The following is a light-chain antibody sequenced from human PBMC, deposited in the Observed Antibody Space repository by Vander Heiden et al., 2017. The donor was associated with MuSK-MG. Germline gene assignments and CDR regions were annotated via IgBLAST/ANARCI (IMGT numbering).Light chain of an antibody. CDR1: HSLLNSHGQTY. V-gene: IGKV2D-29*01. Sequence: EIGMTQTPLSLSVTPGQPASISCKSSHSLLNSHGQTYLYWYLQKPGQPPQLLIYEVSSRFSGVPDRFSGSGSGTYFTLTISRVEAEDVGTYYCMQTIQVPLTFGQGTRLEIK. J-gene: IGKJ5*01. CDR2: EVS. CDR3: MQTIQVPLT.